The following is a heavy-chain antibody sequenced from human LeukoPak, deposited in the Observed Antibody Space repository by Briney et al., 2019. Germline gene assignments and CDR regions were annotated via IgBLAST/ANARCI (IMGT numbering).Heavy chain of an antibody. CDR1: GGSFSGYY. D-gene: IGHD4-17*01. J-gene: IGHJ6*02. Sequence: PSETLSLTCAVYGGSFSGYYWSWIRQPPGKGLEWIGEINHSGSTNYNPSLKSRVTMSVDTSKNQFSLKLSSVTAADTAVYYCAGGEVTTLPHYYYYYGMDVWGQGTTVTVSS. CDR3: AGGEVTTLPHYYYYYGMDV. CDR2: INHSGST. V-gene: IGHV4-34*01.